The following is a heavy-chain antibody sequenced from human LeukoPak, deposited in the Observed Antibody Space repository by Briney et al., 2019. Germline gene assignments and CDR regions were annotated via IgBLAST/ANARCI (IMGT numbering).Heavy chain of an antibody. CDR3: ARHISGSVAFDI. CDR2: IYHSGST. V-gene: IGHV4-59*08. J-gene: IGHJ3*02. CDR1: GGSIIGHY. D-gene: IGHD1-20*01. Sequence: SETPSLTCSVSGGSIIGHYWSWIRQPPGKGLEWLGYIYHSGSTKYNPSLESRVTISVDTSKNQFSLKANSVTAADTAMYHCARHISGSVAFDIWGQGTMVTVSS.